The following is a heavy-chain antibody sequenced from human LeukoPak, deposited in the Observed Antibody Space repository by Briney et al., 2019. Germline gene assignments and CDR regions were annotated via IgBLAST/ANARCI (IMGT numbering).Heavy chain of an antibody. Sequence: GGSLRLSCAASGFTFSSYAMGWVRQAPGKGLEWVSSIGGSGGGTYYADSVKGRFTISRDNSKNTLYLQINSLRAEDTAVYYCAKDLAVADPTDFDYWGQGTLVTVSS. CDR1: GFTFSSYA. V-gene: IGHV3-23*01. CDR2: IGGSGGGT. D-gene: IGHD6-19*01. CDR3: AKDLAVADPTDFDY. J-gene: IGHJ4*02.